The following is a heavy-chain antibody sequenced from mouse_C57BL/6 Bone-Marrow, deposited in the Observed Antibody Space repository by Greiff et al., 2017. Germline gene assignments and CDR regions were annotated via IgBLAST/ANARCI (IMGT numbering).Heavy chain of an antibody. CDR3: ARGGTAQAWAWFAY. Sequence: EVKLVESGPGLVKPSQSLSLTCSVTGYSITSGYYWNWIRQFPGNKLEWMGYISYDGSNNYNPSLKNRISITRDTSKNQFFLKLNSVTTEDTATYYCARGGTAQAWAWFAYWGQGTLVTVSA. J-gene: IGHJ3*01. CDR1: GYSITSGYY. CDR2: ISYDGSN. D-gene: IGHD3-2*02. V-gene: IGHV3-6*01.